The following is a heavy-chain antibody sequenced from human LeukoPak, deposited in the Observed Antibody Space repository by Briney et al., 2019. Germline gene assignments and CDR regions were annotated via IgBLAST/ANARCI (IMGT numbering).Heavy chain of an antibody. V-gene: IGHV1-46*01. D-gene: IGHD4-17*01. CDR1: GYTFTSYY. CDR2: INPSGGST. J-gene: IGHJ6*03. CDR3: ASHYGDSHYYMDV. Sequence: ASVKVSCKASGYTFTSYYMHWVRQAPGQGLEWMGVINPSGGSTSYAQKFQGRVTMTRDTSTSTVYMELSSLRSEDTAVYYCASHYGDSHYYMDVWGKGTTVTVSS.